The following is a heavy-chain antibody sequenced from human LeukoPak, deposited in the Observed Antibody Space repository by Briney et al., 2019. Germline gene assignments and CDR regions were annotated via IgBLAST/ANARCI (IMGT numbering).Heavy chain of an antibody. V-gene: IGHV3-66*01. Sequence: PGGSLRLSCAASGFSVNGNYMSWVRQAPGKGLEWVSVICSGGSTYYADSVKGRFTISRDNSKNTLYLHMNSLRAEDTAVYYCARLWYPYYYYGMDVWGQGTTVTVSS. J-gene: IGHJ6*02. D-gene: IGHD2-21*01. CDR2: ICSGGST. CDR3: ARLWYPYYYYGMDV. CDR1: GFSVNGNY.